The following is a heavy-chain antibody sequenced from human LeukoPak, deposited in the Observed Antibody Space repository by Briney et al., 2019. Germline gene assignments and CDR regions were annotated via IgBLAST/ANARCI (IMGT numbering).Heavy chain of an antibody. D-gene: IGHD3-22*01. Sequence: GGSLRLSCAASGFTFSSYGMHWVRQAPGKGLEWVAFIRYDGSNKYYADSVKGRFTISRDNSKNTLYLQMNSLRAEDTAVYYCAKGPYYYDSSGDDFDYWGQGTLVTVSS. CDR2: IRYDGSNK. CDR3: AKGPYYYDSSGDDFDY. V-gene: IGHV3-30*02. J-gene: IGHJ4*02. CDR1: GFTFSSYG.